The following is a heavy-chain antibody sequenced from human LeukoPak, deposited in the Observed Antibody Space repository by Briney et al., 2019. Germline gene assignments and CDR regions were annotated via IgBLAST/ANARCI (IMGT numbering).Heavy chain of an antibody. CDR1: GYTFTSYY. J-gene: IGHJ3*02. V-gene: IGHV1-46*01. CDR3: ARGGGTNAFDI. Sequence: ASVKVSCKASGYTFTSYYMRWVRQAPGQGLEWMGIINPSGGSTSYAQKFQGRVTMTRDTSKNQFSLKLSSVTAADTAVYYCARGGGTNAFDIWGQGTMVTVSS. CDR2: INPSGGST. D-gene: IGHD1-26*01.